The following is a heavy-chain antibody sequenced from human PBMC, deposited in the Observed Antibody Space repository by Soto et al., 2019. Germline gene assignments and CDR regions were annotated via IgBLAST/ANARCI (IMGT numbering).Heavy chain of an antibody. D-gene: IGHD2-15*01. CDR3: ARTCSGGSCYSGIDY. CDR1: GGSISSGDYS. V-gene: IGHV4-30-2*01. CDR2: IHHSGST. J-gene: IGHJ4*02. Sequence: SETLSLICAVSGGSISSGDYSWSWIRQPPGKGLEWIGYIHHSGSTYYNPSLKSRVTISVDRSKNQFSLKLISLIAADTAVYYCARTCSGGSCYSGIDYWGQGTLVTVSS.